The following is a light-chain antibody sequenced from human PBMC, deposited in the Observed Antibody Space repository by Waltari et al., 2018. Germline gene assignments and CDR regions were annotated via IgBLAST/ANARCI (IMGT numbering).Light chain of an antibody. CDR3: QQYNNWPPWT. CDR2: GAS. V-gene: IGKV3-15*01. CDR1: QSVSSN. Sequence: EIVMTQSPATLSVSPGERATLSCRASQSVSSNLAWYQQKPGQAPRLLIYGASTRATGIPARFSCSGSGTEFTLTISSLQSEDFAIYYCQQYNNWPPWTFGQGTTVEIK. J-gene: IGKJ1*01.